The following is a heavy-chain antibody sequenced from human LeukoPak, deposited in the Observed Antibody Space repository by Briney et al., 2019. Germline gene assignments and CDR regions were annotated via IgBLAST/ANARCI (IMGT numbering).Heavy chain of an antibody. V-gene: IGHV4-59*01. J-gene: IGHJ5*02. CDR3: ARALLRPWFDP. CDR1: GGSFSGYY. D-gene: IGHD3-16*01. CDR2: ISYSGST. Sequence: SETLSLTCAVYGGSFSGYYWSWIRQPPGKELEWIGYISYSGSTNYNPSLKSRVTISVDTSKNQFSLKLRSVTTADTAVYYCARALLRPWFDPWGQGTLVTVSS.